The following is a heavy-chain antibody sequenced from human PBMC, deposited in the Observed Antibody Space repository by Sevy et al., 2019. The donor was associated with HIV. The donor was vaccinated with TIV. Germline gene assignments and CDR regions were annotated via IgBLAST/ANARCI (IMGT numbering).Heavy chain of an antibody. CDR1: GFTFSSYS. CDR3: ARHSDGNFHMDV. J-gene: IGHJ6*03. Sequence: GGCLRLSCAASGFTFSSYSINCVRLAPGKGLEWVSSISTNHIYYADSVKGRFTISRDIAQNSLYLQMNSLRAEDTAVYYCARHSDGNFHMDVWGKGTTVTVSS. CDR2: ISTNHI. V-gene: IGHV3-21*01.